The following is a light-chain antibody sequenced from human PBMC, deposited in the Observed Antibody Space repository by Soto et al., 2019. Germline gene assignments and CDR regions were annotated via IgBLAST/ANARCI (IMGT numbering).Light chain of an antibody. J-gene: IGKJ2*01. Sequence: EIVLTQSPGTLSLSPGERATLSCRASQSVSSSYLAWYQQKPGQAPRLLLYAASSRAAGIPDRFSGGGSGTDFTLTISRLEPEDFAVYYCQQYDSSLYTFGQGTKVDIK. CDR1: QSVSSSY. CDR3: QQYDSSLYT. V-gene: IGKV3-20*01. CDR2: AAS.